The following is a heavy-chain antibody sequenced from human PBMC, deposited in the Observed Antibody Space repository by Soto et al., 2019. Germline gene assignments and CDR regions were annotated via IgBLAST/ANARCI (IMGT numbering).Heavy chain of an antibody. CDR3: ARGGYSSSSFVLNY. Sequence: SETLSLTCAVSGGSISSGGYSWSWIRQPPGKGLEWIGEINHSGSTNYNPSLKSRVTISVDTSKNQFSLKLSSVTAADTAVYYCARGGYSSSSFVLNYWGQGTLVTVSS. CDR1: GGSISSGGYS. J-gene: IGHJ4*02. CDR2: INHSGST. D-gene: IGHD6-6*01. V-gene: IGHV4-30-2*01.